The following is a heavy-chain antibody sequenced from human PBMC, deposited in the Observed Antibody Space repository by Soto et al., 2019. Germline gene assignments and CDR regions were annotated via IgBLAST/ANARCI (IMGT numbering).Heavy chain of an antibody. D-gene: IGHD5-18*01. CDR2: IEHNGNT. CDR1: DGSFSGYY. J-gene: IGHJ6*02. Sequence: SETLSLTFAVYDGSFSGYYWIWIRQPLGKGLEWIGEIEHNGNTNYNPSFTSRATISLDTSKNQFSLKLSSVTAADTALYYCARGGGYSYHLYGMDVWGQGTAVTVSS. V-gene: IGHV4-34*01. CDR3: ARGGGYSYHLYGMDV.